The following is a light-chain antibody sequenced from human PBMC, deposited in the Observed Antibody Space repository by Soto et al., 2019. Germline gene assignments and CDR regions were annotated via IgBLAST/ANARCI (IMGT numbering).Light chain of an antibody. V-gene: IGLV2-14*01. CDR1: SSDVGAYNY. J-gene: IGLJ2*01. CDR2: EVT. CDR3: TSYTSSSTVV. Sequence: QSVLTQPASVSGSPGQSITISCTGTSSDVGAYNYVSWYQHHPGKVPKLMIYEVTNRPSGVSNRFSGSKSDNTASLTISGLQAEDEADYYCTSYTSSSTVVFAGGTQLTVL.